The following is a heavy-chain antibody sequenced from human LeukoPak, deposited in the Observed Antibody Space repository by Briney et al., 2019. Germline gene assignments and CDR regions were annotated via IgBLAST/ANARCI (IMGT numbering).Heavy chain of an antibody. J-gene: IGHJ3*02. V-gene: IGHV4-39*01. CDR3: ARRGIAVAGHDAFDI. Sequence: SETLSLTCTVSGGSISSSSYYWGWLRQPPGKGLEWIGSIYYSGSTYYNPSLKSRVTISVDTSKNQFSLKLSSVTAADTAVYYCARRGIAVAGHDAFDIWGQGTMVTVSS. D-gene: IGHD6-19*01. CDR2: IYYSGST. CDR1: GGSISSSSYY.